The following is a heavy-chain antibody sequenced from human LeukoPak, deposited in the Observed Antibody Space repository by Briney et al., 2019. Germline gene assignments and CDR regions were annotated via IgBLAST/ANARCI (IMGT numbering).Heavy chain of an antibody. CDR3: ASRLYCSNTRCRNFPFAY. CDR1: GGTFSSYA. J-gene: IGHJ4*02. CDR2: IIPIFGTA. Sequence: ASVKVSCKASGGTFSSYAINWVRQAPRQRLEWMGGIIPIFGTANYAQKFQDRVTITADESTSTAYMELSSLRSEDTAIYYCASRLYCSNTRCRNFPFAYWGQGTLVTVSS. V-gene: IGHV1-69*13. D-gene: IGHD2-2*01.